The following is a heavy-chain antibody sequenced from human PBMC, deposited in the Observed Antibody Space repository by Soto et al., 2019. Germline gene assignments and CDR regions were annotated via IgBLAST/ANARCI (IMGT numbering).Heavy chain of an antibody. V-gene: IGHV3-53*01. CDR3: ALQVVVTARGPYYFDY. CDR2: IYSGGST. Sequence: PGGSLRLSCAASGFTVSSNYMSWVRQAPGKGLEWVSVIYSGGSTYYADSVKGRFTISRDNSKNTLYLQMNSLRAEDTAVYYCALQVVVTARGPYYFDYWGQGTLVTVSS. CDR1: GFTVSSNY. J-gene: IGHJ4*02. D-gene: IGHD2-21*02.